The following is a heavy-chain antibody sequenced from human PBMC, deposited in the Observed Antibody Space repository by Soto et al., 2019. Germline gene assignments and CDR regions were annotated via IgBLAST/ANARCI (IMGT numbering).Heavy chain of an antibody. CDR3: GISSNSRISYYYYGMDV. CDR2: MNPNSGNT. V-gene: IGHV1-8*01. D-gene: IGHD2-15*01. Sequence: ASVKVSCKASGYTFTSYDINWVRQATGQGLEWMGWMNPNSGNTGYAQKFQGRVTMTRNTSISTAYMELSSLRSEDTAVYYCGISSNSRISYYYYGMDVWGQGTTVTVSS. CDR1: GYTFTSYD. J-gene: IGHJ6*02.